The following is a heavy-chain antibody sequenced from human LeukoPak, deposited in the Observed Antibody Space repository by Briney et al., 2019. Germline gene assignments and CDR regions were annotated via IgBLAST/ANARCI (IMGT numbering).Heavy chain of an antibody. CDR3: ARDSTFDI. D-gene: IGHD2-2*01. J-gene: IGHJ3*02. Sequence: GGSLRLSCAASGFTFRTYSMNWVRQAPGKGLEWVSSISSGSSHKFYADSMKGRFIISRDNAKNSLFLQMNSLRAEDTSVYYCARDSTFDIWGQGTMVTVSS. CDR2: ISSGSSHK. V-gene: IGHV3-21*01. CDR1: GFTFRTYS.